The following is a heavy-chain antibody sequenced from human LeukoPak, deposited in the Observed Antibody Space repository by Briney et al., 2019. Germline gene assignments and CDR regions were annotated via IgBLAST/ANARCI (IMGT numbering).Heavy chain of an antibody. CDR2: IRDRAGGYRT. Sequence: GGSLRLSCAASGVTLSDHHMGWVRQAPGKGLEWIGRIRDRAGGYRTQYSASVQGRFTISRDDSQKSVYLQMNRLETEDTAVYYCSRDGGKAEQSAFDLWGQGTVVTVSS. CDR1: GVTLSDHH. D-gene: IGHD3-16*01. J-gene: IGHJ3*01. V-gene: IGHV3-72*01. CDR3: SRDGGKAEQSAFDL.